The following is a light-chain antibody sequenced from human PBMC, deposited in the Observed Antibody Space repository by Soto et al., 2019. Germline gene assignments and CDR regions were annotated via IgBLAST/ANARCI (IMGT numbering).Light chain of an antibody. CDR1: QSVSSNF. CDR3: QQYGSSPDLIT. Sequence: EIVLTQSPGTLSLSPGERATLSCRASQSVSSNFLAWYQEKPGQAPRLLIYGASSRATGIPDRFSGSGSGTDFTLTITGLEPEDFAVYYCQQYGSSPDLITFGPGTKVDIK. CDR2: GAS. J-gene: IGKJ3*01. V-gene: IGKV3-20*01.